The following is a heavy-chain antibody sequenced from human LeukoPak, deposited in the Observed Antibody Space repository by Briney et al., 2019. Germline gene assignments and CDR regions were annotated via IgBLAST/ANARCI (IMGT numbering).Heavy chain of an antibody. CDR2: MYYSGIT. CDR3: ARSNRYSKYASDWFDP. CDR1: GGSISSYY. Sequence: SETLSLTCTVSGGSISSYYWSWTRQPPGKGLEWIGYMYYSGITNYNPSLKSRVTISVDTSKNQFSLKLSSVTAADTAVYYCARSNRYSKYASDWFDPWGQGTLVTVSS. D-gene: IGHD4-11*01. V-gene: IGHV4-59*08. J-gene: IGHJ5*02.